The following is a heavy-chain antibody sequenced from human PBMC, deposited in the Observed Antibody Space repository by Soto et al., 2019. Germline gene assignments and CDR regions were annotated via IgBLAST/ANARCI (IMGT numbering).Heavy chain of an antibody. CDR3: ARARADSSPYYPIDY. V-gene: IGHV4-59*01. CDR1: GGSISSYY. D-gene: IGHD3-22*01. CDR2: VYYSGSA. Sequence: PSETLSLTCTVSGGSISSYYWSWIRQPPGKGLEWIGNVYYSGSANYNPSLNSRVTISVATSKNQFSLTLSSVTAAATAVYYCARARADSSPYYPIDYWGQGTLVTVSS. J-gene: IGHJ4*02.